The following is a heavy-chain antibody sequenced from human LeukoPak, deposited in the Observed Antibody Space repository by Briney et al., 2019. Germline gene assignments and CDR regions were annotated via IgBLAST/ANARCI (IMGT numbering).Heavy chain of an antibody. CDR3: ARSYCSSSSCYSYYYYMDV. CDR1: GFTFSSYG. D-gene: IGHD2-2*01. J-gene: IGHJ6*03. CDR2: IQYDGSNK. V-gene: IGHV3-30*02. Sequence: GGSLRLSCAASGFTFSSYGMHWVRQAPGKGLEWVAFIQYDGSNKYYADSVKGRFTISRDNSENTLYLQMNSLRAEDTAVYYCARSYCSSSSCYSYYYYMDVWGKGTTVTVSS.